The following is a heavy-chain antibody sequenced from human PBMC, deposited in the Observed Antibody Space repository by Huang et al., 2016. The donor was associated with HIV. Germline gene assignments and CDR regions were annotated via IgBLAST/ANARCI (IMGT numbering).Heavy chain of an antibody. CDR3: ARHMDCSSSSCLAGGHERGPFDM. CDR1: GGSISSSSYY. Sequence: QLQLQESGPGLVKPSETLSLTCSVSGGSISSSSYYWGWIRQPPGKGLEWIGSIYYSGIPFTNPALKSRVTISVDTSKNQFSLRLSSVTAADTSVYYCARHMDCSSSSCLAGGHERGPFDMWGQGTMVTVSS. D-gene: IGHD2-2*01. CDR2: IYYSGIP. V-gene: IGHV4-39*01. J-gene: IGHJ3*02.